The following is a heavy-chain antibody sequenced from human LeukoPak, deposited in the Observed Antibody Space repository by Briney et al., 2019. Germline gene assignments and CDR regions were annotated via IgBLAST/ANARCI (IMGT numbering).Heavy chain of an antibody. J-gene: IGHJ3*02. Sequence: GASVKVSCKASGYTFTSYGISWVRQAPGQGLEWMGWISAYNGNTNYAQKLQGRVTMTTDTSTSTAYMELRSLRSDDTAVYYCARGGSVVWGSYRGKTDAFDIWGQGTMVTVSS. D-gene: IGHD3-16*02. CDR1: GYTFTSYG. CDR3: ARGGSVVWGSYRGKTDAFDI. V-gene: IGHV1-18*01. CDR2: ISAYNGNT.